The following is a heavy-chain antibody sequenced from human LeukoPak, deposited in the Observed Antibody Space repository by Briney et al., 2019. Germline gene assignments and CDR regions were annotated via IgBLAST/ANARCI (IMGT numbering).Heavy chain of an antibody. Sequence: GGSLRLSCAASGFTFSSYGMHWVRQAPGKGLEWVAVIWYDGSNKYYADSVKGRFTISRDNSKNTLYLQMNSLRAEDTAVYYCAKVVVAVAEYYFDYWGQGTLVTVSS. V-gene: IGHV3-33*06. CDR3: AKVVVAVAEYYFDY. J-gene: IGHJ4*02. CDR2: IWYDGSNK. D-gene: IGHD6-19*01. CDR1: GFTFSSYG.